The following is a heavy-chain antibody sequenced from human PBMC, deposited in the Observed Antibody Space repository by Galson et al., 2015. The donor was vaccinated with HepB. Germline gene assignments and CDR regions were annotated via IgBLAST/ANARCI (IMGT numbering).Heavy chain of an antibody. CDR3: ARRGTYCSSTSCYATFDY. CDR2: IYPGDSDT. CDR1: GYSFTSYW. J-gene: IGHJ4*02. Sequence: QSGAEVKKPGESLKISCKGSGYSFTSYWIGWVRQMPGKGLEWMGIIYPGDSDTRYSPSFQGQVTILADKSISTAYLQWSSLKASDTAMYYCARRGTYCSSTSCYATFDYWGQGTLVTVSS. V-gene: IGHV5-51*01. D-gene: IGHD2-2*01.